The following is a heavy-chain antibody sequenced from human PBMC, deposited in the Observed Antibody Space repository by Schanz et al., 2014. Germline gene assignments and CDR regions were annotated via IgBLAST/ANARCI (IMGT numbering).Heavy chain of an antibody. J-gene: IGHJ3*01. CDR3: ARDEGKDGYNVAFDV. CDR1: GFTVNTNY. D-gene: IGHD5-12*01. V-gene: IGHV3-53*01. CDR2: LYIRST. Sequence: EVQLVESGGGLIHPGGSLRLSCAVSGFTVNTNYMTWVRPAPGKGLECVSILYIRSTYYADSVKGRFTISRDNSKNMVFLQMNSLRVEDTAIYYCARDEGKDGYNVAFDVWGQGTLVTVSS.